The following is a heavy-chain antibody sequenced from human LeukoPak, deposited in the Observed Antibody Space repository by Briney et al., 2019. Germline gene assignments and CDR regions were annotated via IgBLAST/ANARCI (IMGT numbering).Heavy chain of an antibody. CDR1: GGSISSYY. CDR3: ARVPLWFGTGYMDV. D-gene: IGHD2-21*01. J-gene: IGHJ6*03. CDR2: IYTSGST. V-gene: IGHV4-4*07. Sequence: PSETLSLTCTVSGGSISSYYWSWIRQPAGKGLEWIGRIYTSGSTNYNPSLKSRVTMSVDTSKNQFSLKLSSVTAADAAFYYCARVPLWFGTGYMDVWGKGTTVIVSS.